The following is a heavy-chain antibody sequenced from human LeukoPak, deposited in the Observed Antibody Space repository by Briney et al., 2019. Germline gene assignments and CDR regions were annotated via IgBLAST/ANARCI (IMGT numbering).Heavy chain of an antibody. J-gene: IGHJ5*02. Sequence: PSETLSLXCTVSGGSISSSSYYWGWIRQPPGKGLEWIGYIYYSGSTNYNPSLKSRVTISVDTSKNQFSLKLSSVTAADTAVYYCARDLLYSGYDSWGQGTLVTVSS. CDR2: IYYSGST. V-gene: IGHV4-61*01. D-gene: IGHD5-12*01. CDR3: ARDLLYSGYDS. CDR1: GGSISSSSYY.